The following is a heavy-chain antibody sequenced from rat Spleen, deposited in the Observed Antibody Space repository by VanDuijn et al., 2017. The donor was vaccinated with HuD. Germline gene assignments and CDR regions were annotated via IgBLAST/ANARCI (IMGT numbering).Heavy chain of an antibody. V-gene: IGHV2S30*01. J-gene: IGHJ2*01. CDR2: VMYDGDT. CDR1: GFSLMDYS. CDR3: TKDLYSFDS. Sequence: QVQLKESGPGLVQPSQTLSLTCTVSGFSLMDYSVHWVRQPPGKGLEWMGRVMYDGDTYYNLALKSRLSISRDTSKNQVFLRMKSLQSDDTGTYYCTKDLYSFDSWGQGVMVTVSS.